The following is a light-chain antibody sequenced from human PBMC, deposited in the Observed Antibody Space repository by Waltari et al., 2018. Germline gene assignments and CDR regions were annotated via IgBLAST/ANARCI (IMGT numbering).Light chain of an antibody. CDR3: QTGGHGTWV. V-gene: IGLV4-69*01. Sequence: QLVLTQSPSASASLGASVKLTCPLSSCHSLNVVPWHPQQPEKGPRYLMKVNSDGSHSKGDDIPDRFSGSSSGAERYLTISSLQSEDEADYYCQTGGHGTWVFGGGTKLTVL. CDR2: VNSDGSH. J-gene: IGLJ3*02. CDR1: SCHSLNV.